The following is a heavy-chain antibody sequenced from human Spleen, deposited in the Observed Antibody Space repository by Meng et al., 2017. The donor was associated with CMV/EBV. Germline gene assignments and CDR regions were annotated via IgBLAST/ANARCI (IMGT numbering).Heavy chain of an antibody. Sequence: GESLKISCAASGFTFSSYSMNWVRQAPGKGLEWVSYISSSSSTIYYADSVKGRFTISRDNSKNSLYLQMNSQRTEDTALYYCAKDIQGGDSGYYFDSWGQGTLVTVSS. D-gene: IGHD5-12*01. J-gene: IGHJ4*02. CDR3: AKDIQGGDSGYYFDS. CDR2: ISSSSSTI. CDR1: GFTFSSYS. V-gene: IGHV3-48*04.